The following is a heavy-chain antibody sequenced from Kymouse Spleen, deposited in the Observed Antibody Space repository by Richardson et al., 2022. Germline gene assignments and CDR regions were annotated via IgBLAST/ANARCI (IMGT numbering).Heavy chain of an antibody. D-gene: IGHD1-1*01. Sequence: EVQLVESGGGLVQPGGSLRLSCAASGFTFSSYSMNWVRQAPGKGLEWVSYISSSSSTIYYADSVKGRFTISRDNAKNSLYLQMNSLRDEDTAVYYCARDDTTGTTRYFDYWGQGTLVTVSS. V-gene: IGHV3-48*02. CDR2: ISSSSSTI. CDR1: GFTFSSYS. J-gene: IGHJ4*02. CDR3: ARDDTTGTTRYFDY.